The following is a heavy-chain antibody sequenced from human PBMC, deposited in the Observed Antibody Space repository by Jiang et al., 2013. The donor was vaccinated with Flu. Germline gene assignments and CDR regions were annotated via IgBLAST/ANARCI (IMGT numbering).Heavy chain of an antibody. J-gene: IGHJ4*02. Sequence: IDWDDDKYYSTSLKTRLTISKDTSKNQVVLTMTNMDPVDTATYYCARRYYDFWSGYSNFDYWGQGTLVTVSS. CDR3: ARRYYDFWSGYSNFDY. CDR2: IDWDDDK. D-gene: IGHD3-3*01. V-gene: IGHV2-70*01.